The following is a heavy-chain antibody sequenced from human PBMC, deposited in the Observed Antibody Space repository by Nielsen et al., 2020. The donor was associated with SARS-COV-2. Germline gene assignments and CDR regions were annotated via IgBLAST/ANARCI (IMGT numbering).Heavy chain of an antibody. CDR1: GFTFSSYS. Sequence: GESLKISCAASGFTFSSYSMNWVRQAPGKGLEWVSSISSSSSYIYYADSVKGRFTISRDNSKNTLYLQMNSLRAEDTAVYYCARGDIVVVTVFDYWGQGTLVTVSS. V-gene: IGHV3-21*01. CDR2: ISSSSSYI. J-gene: IGHJ4*02. CDR3: ARGDIVVVTVFDY. D-gene: IGHD2-21*02.